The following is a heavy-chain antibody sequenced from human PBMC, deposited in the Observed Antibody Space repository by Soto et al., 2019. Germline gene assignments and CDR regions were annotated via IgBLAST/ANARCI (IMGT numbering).Heavy chain of an antibody. V-gene: IGHV4-61*01. D-gene: IGHD1-26*01. CDR1: GGSVSSANYY. CDR3: ASVSGSYYHVYYFDY. Sequence: PSETLSLTCTVSGGSVSSANYYWGWIRQPPGKGLEWIGSIYYSGNTNYNPSLNSRVTISVDTSKNQFSLRLSSVTAADTAVYYCASVSGSYYHVYYFDYWGQGTLVTVSS. J-gene: IGHJ4*02. CDR2: IYYSGNT.